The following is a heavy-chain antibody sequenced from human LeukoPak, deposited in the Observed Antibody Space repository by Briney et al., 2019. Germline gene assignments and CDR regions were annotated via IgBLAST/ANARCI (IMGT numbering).Heavy chain of an antibody. CDR2: ISYDGSIK. CDR1: GFTFSSSA. D-gene: IGHD6-19*01. CDR3: ARASAYYYSYMDV. V-gene: IGHV3-30*04. J-gene: IGHJ6*03. Sequence: PGGSLRLSCAVSGFTFSSSAMHWVRQAPGKGLEWVAVISYDGSIKYYADSVEGRFTISRDNSKNTLYLQMNSLRTEDTAVYYCARASAYYYSYMDVWGKGTTVTVSS.